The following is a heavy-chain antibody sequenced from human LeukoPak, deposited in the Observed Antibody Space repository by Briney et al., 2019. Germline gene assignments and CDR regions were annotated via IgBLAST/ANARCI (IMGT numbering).Heavy chain of an antibody. D-gene: IGHD3-10*02. Sequence: GGALRLSCAASRFTFSSYVMNWVRQAPGQGLERVSYICSIASTIYYADSVKGRFTISRDNAKNSLYLQMNSLRAEDTAVYYCAELGITMIGGVWGKGTTVTISS. CDR3: AELGITMIGGV. J-gene: IGHJ6*04. V-gene: IGHV3-48*03. CDR1: RFTFSSYV. CDR2: ICSIASTI.